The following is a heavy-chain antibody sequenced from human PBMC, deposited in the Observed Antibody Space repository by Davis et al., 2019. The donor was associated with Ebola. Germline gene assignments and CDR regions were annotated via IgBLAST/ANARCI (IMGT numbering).Heavy chain of an antibody. Sequence: GESLKISCAASGLTFSIYWTSWVRQAPGKGLEWVANIKQDGSEKYYVDSVKGRFTISRDNAKNSLYLQMNSLRAEDTAVYYCARVSGSQVYWGQGTLVTVSS. J-gene: IGHJ4*02. CDR3: ARVSGSQVY. V-gene: IGHV3-7*03. D-gene: IGHD1-26*01. CDR2: IKQDGSEK. CDR1: GLTFSIYW.